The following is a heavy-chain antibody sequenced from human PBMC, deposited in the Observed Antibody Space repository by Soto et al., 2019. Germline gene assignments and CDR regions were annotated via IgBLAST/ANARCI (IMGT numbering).Heavy chain of an antibody. V-gene: IGHV3-23*01. CDR2: ISGSGGST. D-gene: IGHD6-6*01. Sequence: PGGSLRLSCAASGFTFSSYAMSWVRLAPGKGLEWVSAISGSGGSTYYADSVKGRFTISRDNSKNTLYLQMNSLRAEDTAVYYCAKARFGSSSYYYYGMDVCGEGITVPVYS. J-gene: IGHJ6*04. CDR1: GFTFSSYA. CDR3: AKARFGSSSYYYYGMDV.